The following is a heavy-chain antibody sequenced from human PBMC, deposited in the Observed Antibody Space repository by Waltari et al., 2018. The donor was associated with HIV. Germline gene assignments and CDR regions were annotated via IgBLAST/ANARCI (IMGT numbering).Heavy chain of an antibody. CDR2: IYYSGSN. V-gene: IGHV4-59*01. CDR1: GGSISSYY. Sequence: QVQLQESGPGLVKPSETLSLTCTVSGGSISSYYWSWIRQPPGKGLEWIGYIYYSGSNNYSPSLKSRVTISGDTSKNSFSLRLSSVTAADTAVYYCAAAGSWWPWFDPWGQGTLVTVSS. D-gene: IGHD1-26*01. J-gene: IGHJ5*02. CDR3: AAAGSWWPWFDP.